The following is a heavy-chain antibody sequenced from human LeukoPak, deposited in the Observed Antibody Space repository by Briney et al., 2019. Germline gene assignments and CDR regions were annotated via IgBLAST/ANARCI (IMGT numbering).Heavy chain of an antibody. J-gene: IGHJ5*02. D-gene: IGHD1-26*01. CDR2: IYSDNT. V-gene: IGHV3-53*01. Sequence: GPLRLSCTASGFTVSSNSMSWVRQAPGKGLEGVSIIYSDNTHYSDSAKGRFTISRDNTKNTLYLQMNSLRAEDTAVYYCAKVRVGATTTNNWFDPWGQGTLVTVSS. CDR3: AKVRVGATTTNNWFDP. CDR1: GFTVSSNS.